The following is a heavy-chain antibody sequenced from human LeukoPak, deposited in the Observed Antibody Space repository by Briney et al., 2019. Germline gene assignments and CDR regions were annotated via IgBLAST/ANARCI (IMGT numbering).Heavy chain of an antibody. D-gene: IGHD6-13*01. CDR2: IKQDGSEK. CDR3: ASTGYSSRWYGIMLDY. Sequence: GSLRLSCAVSGFTFSSYWMSWVRQAPGKGLEWVANIKQDGSEKYYVDSVKGRFTISRDNAKNSLYLQMNSLRAEDTAVYYCASTGYSSRWYGIMLDYWGQGTLVTVSS. J-gene: IGHJ4*02. V-gene: IGHV3-7*01. CDR1: GFTFSSYW.